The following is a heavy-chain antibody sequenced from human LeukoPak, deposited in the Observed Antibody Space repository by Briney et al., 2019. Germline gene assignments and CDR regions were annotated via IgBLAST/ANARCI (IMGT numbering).Heavy chain of an antibody. D-gene: IGHD4-17*01. V-gene: IGHV3-20*04. CDR3: ARDGDYGDYYYYMDV. Sequence: GGSLRLSCAASGFTFDDYGMSWVRQAPGKGLEWVSGINWNGGSTGYADSVKGRFTISRDNAKNSLYLQMNSLRAEDTALYYCARDGDYGDYYYYMDVWGKGTTVTVSS. CDR2: INWNGGST. CDR1: GFTFDDYG. J-gene: IGHJ6*03.